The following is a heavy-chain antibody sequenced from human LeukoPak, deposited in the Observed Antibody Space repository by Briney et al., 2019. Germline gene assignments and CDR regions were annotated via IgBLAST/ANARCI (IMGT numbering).Heavy chain of an antibody. Sequence: PGGSLRLSCAASGFTFSNFWMSWVRQAPGKGLEWVANIKHDGSEKYFVDSLKGRFTISRDNAKNSLYLQMNSLRAEDTAVYYCARGFLFHEYVWGSYPPMDVWGKGTTVTVSS. CDR2: IKHDGSEK. J-gene: IGHJ6*03. CDR3: ARGFLFHEYVWGSYPPMDV. V-gene: IGHV3-7*04. CDR1: GFTFSNFW. D-gene: IGHD3-16*02.